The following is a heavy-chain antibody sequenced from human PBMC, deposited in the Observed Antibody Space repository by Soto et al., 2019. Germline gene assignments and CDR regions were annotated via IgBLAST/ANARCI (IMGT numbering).Heavy chain of an antibody. CDR2: ISSSSSYI. Sequence: VGSLRLSCAASGFTFSSYSMNWVRQAPGKGLEWVSSISSSSSYIYYADSVKGRFTISRDNAKNSLDLQMNSLRAEDTAVYSCAPGGARDGYNRRGVRNCWGQGTLVTVSS. J-gene: IGHJ4*02. V-gene: IGHV3-21*01. D-gene: IGHD3-16*01. CDR1: GFTFSSYS. CDR3: APGGARDGYNRRGVRNC.